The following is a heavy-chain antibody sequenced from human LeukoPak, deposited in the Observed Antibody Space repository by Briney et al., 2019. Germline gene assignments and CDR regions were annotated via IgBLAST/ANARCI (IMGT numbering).Heavy chain of an antibody. CDR3: ASFLVSGLDATNKYYYYYGMDV. CDR1: GYTLTELS. Sequence: ASVKVSCKVSGYTLTELSMHWVRQAPGKGLEWMGGFDPEDGETIYAQKFQGRVTMTEDTSTDTAYMELSSLRSEDTAVYYCASFLVSGLDATNKYYYYYGMDVWGQGTTVTVSS. D-gene: IGHD2-15*01. CDR2: FDPEDGET. V-gene: IGHV1-24*01. J-gene: IGHJ6*02.